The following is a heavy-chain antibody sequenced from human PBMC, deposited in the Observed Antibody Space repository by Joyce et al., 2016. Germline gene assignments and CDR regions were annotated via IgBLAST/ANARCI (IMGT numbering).Heavy chain of an antibody. Sequence: QAQLVQSGRELKKPGASMKVSCKASGFQFNIYGIYWMRQAPGQGLEYLGWISCFDGHSNVVQKFQGRVTMTTDTSTTTAFMELKSLRFDDTATYYCARGASVDAFEIWGPGTLVIVSS. CDR1: GFQFNIYG. CDR2: ISCFDGHS. V-gene: IGHV1-18*01. J-gene: IGHJ3*02. CDR3: ARGASVDAFEI.